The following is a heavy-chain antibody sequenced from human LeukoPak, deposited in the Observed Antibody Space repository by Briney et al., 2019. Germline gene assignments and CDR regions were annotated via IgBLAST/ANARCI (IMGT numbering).Heavy chain of an antibody. Sequence: ASVKVSCKASGYAFTSYYMHWVRQAPGQGLEWMGIINPSGGSTSYAQKFQGRVTMTRDTSTSTVYMELSSLRSEDTAVYYCARASSSWKVFDYWGQGTLVTVSS. CDR1: GYAFTSYY. V-gene: IGHV1-46*01. CDR2: INPSGGST. CDR3: ARASSSWKVFDY. D-gene: IGHD6-13*01. J-gene: IGHJ4*02.